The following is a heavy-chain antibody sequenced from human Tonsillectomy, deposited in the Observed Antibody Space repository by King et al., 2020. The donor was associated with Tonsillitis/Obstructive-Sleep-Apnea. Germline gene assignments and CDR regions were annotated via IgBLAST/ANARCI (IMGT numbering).Heavy chain of an antibody. CDR2: ISYDGSNK. CDR1: GFTFSTYA. V-gene: IGHV3-30*04. CDR3: ARDGGSTSSYAFDI. J-gene: IGHJ3*02. Sequence: VQLVESGGGVVQPGRSLRLSCAASGFTFSTYAMHWVRQAPGKGREWVAVISYDGSNKFYADSVKGRFTISRDNSKNTLYLQMNSLRAEDTAVYYCARDGGSTSSYAFDIWGQGTMVTVSS. D-gene: IGHD2-2*01.